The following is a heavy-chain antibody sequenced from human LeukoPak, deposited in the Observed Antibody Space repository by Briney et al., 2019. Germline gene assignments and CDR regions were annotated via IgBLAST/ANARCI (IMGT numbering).Heavy chain of an antibody. V-gene: IGHV1-2*02. Sequence: ASVKVSCKASGYTFTGYYMHWVRQAPGQGLEWMGWINPNSGGTNYAQKFQGRVTMTRDTSINTAYMELSRLRSDDTAVYYCARDQGYFDGYYFDYWGQGTLVTVSS. CDR2: INPNSGGT. CDR3: ARDQGYFDGYYFDY. J-gene: IGHJ4*02. D-gene: IGHD3-9*01. CDR1: GYTFTGYY.